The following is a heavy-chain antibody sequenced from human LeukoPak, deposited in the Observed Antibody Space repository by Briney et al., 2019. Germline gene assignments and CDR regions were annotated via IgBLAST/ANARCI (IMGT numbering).Heavy chain of an antibody. V-gene: IGHV1-69*01. CDR1: GGTFSSYA. Sequence: GASVKVSCKASGGTFSSYAISWVRQAPGQGLEWMGGIIPIFGTANYAQKFQGRVTITADESTSTAYMELSSLRSEDTAVYYCAGTPPPYSSGWYSSYYYGMDVWGQGTTVPVSS. D-gene: IGHD6-19*01. CDR3: AGTPPPYSSGWYSSYYYGMDV. CDR2: IIPIFGTA. J-gene: IGHJ6*02.